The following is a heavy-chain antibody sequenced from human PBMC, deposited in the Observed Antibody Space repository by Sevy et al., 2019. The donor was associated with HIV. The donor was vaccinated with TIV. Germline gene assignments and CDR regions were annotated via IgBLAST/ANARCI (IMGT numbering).Heavy chain of an antibody. V-gene: IGHV3-23*01. D-gene: IGHD6-19*01. CDR1: GFTFSDYA. CDR3: ARGPXSIAVAGSXXAFDX. J-gene: IGHJ3*02. Sequence: GGSLRLSCVAXGFTFSDYAVSWVRQAPGKGLEWVAATSARDSSTYHATSVRGRFTISRDNSKNTLYLQMNSLRAEDTAVYYXARGPXSIAVAGSXXAFDXXGQGTMVTVSS. CDR2: TSARDSST.